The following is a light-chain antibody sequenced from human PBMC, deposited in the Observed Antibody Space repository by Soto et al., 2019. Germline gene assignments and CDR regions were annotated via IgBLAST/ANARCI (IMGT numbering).Light chain of an antibody. J-gene: IGKJ2*01. CDR3: PHT. CDR2: WAS. Sequence: DIVMTQSPDSLTVSLGERATINCKSSQSVLYSSNNKNYLAWYQQKPGQPPKLLIYWASTRESGVPDRFSGSWSGTDFTLTISSLQAEDVAVYSTPHTFGQGTKLEIK. V-gene: IGKV4-1*01. CDR1: QSVLYSSNNKNY.